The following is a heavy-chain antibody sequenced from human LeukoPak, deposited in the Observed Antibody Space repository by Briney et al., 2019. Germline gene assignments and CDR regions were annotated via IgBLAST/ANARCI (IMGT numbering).Heavy chain of an antibody. J-gene: IGHJ4*02. CDR2: ISGSGGST. V-gene: IGHV3-23*01. CDR1: GFTFSSYA. D-gene: IGHD6-19*01. Sequence: GGSLRLSCAASGFTFSSYAMSWVRQAPGKGLEWVSAISGSGGSTYYADSVKGRFTISRDNAKNSLYLQMNSLRAEDTAVYYCARDCGRSDWSHIADFWGQGTLVTVSS. CDR3: ARDCGRSDWSHIADF.